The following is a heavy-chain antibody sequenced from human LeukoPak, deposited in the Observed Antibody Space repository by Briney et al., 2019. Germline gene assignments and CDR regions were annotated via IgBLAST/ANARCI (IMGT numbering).Heavy chain of an antibody. CDR2: ITSSSGTI. V-gene: IGHV3-48*01. D-gene: IGHD1-26*01. J-gene: IGHJ4*02. CDR3: ARAGGSYQAFDQ. CDR1: GFTFNGYS. Sequence: GGSLRLSCAASGFTFNGYSMNWLRQVPGKGLEWISYITSSSGTIYYADSVKGRFTISRDNAKNSLYLQMNSLRAEDTAMYYCARAGGSYQAFDQWGQGTLVIVSS.